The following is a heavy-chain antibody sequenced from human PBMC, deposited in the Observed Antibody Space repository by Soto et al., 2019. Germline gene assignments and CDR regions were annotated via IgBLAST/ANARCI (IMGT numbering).Heavy chain of an antibody. CDR2: IDPSDSTT. Sequence: GESLKISCTAASGYSFSSYWIGWVRQVPGEAPAWMGIIDPSDSTTLYSPSFEGQVTISADRSVSSAYLQGSSLKASDTAIYYCARQIIAMLRTAFDVW. J-gene: IGHJ3*01. D-gene: IGHD3-10*01. V-gene: IGHV5-51*01. CDR3: ARQIIAMLRTAFDV. CDR1: GYSFSSYW.